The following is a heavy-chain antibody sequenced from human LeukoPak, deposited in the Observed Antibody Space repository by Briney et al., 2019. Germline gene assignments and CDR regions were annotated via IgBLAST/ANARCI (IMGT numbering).Heavy chain of an antibody. CDR1: GYTFTDYY. CDR3: AALLAASGNWFDP. Sequence: GASVKVSCKASGYTFTDYYMHWVRQAPGQGLEWMGRIYPNSGGTNYAQKFQGRVAMTRDTSISTAYMELSRLRSDDMAVYYCAALLAASGNWFDPWGQGTLVTVSS. D-gene: IGHD6-13*01. J-gene: IGHJ5*02. V-gene: IGHV1-2*06. CDR2: IYPNSGGT.